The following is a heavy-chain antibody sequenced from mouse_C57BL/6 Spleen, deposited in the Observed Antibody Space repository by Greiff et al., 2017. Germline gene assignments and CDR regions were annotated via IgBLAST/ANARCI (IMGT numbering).Heavy chain of an antibody. Sequence: EVQVVESGPGLVKPSQSLSLTCSVTGYSITSGYYWNWIRQFPGNKLEWMGYISYDGSNNYHPSLKNRISITRDTSKNQFFLKLNSVTTEDTATYYCARGPYYGSSWGFAYWGQGTLVTVAA. J-gene: IGHJ3*01. CDR3: ARGPYYGSSWGFAY. CDR1: GYSITSGYY. CDR2: ISYDGSN. V-gene: IGHV3-6*01. D-gene: IGHD1-1*01.